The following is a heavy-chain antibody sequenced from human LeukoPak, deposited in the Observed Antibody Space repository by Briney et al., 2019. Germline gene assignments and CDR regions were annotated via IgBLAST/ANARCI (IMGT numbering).Heavy chain of an antibody. CDR1: GYTLTSYG. Sequence: ASVKVSCKASGYTLTSYGINWVRQAPGQGLEWMGRITVYNGNTNYAHKLQGRVTMTTDTSTSTAYMELRSLRSDDTAVYYCARAPYSRSWYYYYGMDVWGKGTTVTVSS. CDR2: ITVYNGNT. V-gene: IGHV1-18*01. D-gene: IGHD6-13*01. CDR3: ARAPYSRSWYYYYGMDV. J-gene: IGHJ6*04.